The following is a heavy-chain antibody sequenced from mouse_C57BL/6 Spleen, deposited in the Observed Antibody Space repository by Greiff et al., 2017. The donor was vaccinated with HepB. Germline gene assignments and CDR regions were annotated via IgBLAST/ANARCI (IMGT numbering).Heavy chain of an antibody. CDR1: GFTFSSYA. CDR2: ISDGGSYT. V-gene: IGHV5-4*03. CDR3: AKRGGIYWYFDV. Sequence: VKLVESGGGLVKPGGSLKLSCAASGFTFSSYAMSWVRQTPEKRLEWVATISDGGSYTYYPDNVKGRFTISRDNAKNNLYLQMSHLKSEDTAMYYCAKRGGIYWYFDVWGTGTTVTVSS. J-gene: IGHJ1*03.